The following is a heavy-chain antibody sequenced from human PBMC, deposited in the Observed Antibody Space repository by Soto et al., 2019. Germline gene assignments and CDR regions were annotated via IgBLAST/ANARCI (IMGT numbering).Heavy chain of an antibody. CDR3: ARGVDYGDYAIDY. J-gene: IGHJ4*02. Sequence: GGSLRLSCAASGFTFSSYGMHWVRQAPGKGLEWVAVIWYDGSNIYYAESVRGRFTISRDNSKNTLFLQMNSLRAEDTAVYYCARGVDYGDYAIDYWGQGTLVTVSS. V-gene: IGHV3-33*01. CDR1: GFTFSSYG. CDR2: IWYDGSNI. D-gene: IGHD4-17*01.